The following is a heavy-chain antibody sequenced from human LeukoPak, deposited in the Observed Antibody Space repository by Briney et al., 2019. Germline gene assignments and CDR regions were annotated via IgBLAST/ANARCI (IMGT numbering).Heavy chain of an antibody. CDR1: GGSISTFY. D-gene: IGHD5-18*01. CDR3: ASGPVDTAMVLHCFDY. Sequence: SETLSLTCTVSGGSISTFYWSWIRQPPGKGLEWIGYIYYSGSTNYNPSLKSRLTISVDTSKNQFSLKLSSVTAADTAVYFCASGPVDTAMVLHCFDYWGQGTLVTVSS. J-gene: IGHJ4*02. V-gene: IGHV4-59*01. CDR2: IYYSGST.